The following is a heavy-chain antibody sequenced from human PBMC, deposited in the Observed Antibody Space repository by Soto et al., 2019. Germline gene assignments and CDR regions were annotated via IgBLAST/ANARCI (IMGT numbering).Heavy chain of an antibody. D-gene: IGHD2-15*01. CDR3: ARGGPTGGSYKYKWFDP. CDR1: GGSISSGDFY. V-gene: IGHV4-30-4*01. J-gene: IGHJ5*02. Sequence: SETLSLTCTVSGGSISSGDFYWSWIRQPPGRGLEWIGYISYSGSTYYNTSLKSRVTISVDTSKNQFSLKLNSVTAADTAVYYCARGGPTGGSYKYKWFDPWGQGTLVTVS. CDR2: ISYSGST.